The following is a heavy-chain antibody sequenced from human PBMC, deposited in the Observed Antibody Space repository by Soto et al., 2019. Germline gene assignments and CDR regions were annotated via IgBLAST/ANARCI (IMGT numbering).Heavy chain of an antibody. CDR3: ARVGVVATWDLFDF. CDR1: GFSFTSYA. Sequence: QVQLVESGGGVVQPGGSLRLSCTASGFSFTSYAMHWVRQAPGKGLEWVALILYDENNKYYADSVKGRFTISRENSKHTLYLQMNSLRAEDTAVYYCARVGVVATWDLFDFWGQGTLVTVSS. V-gene: IGHV3-33*01. J-gene: IGHJ4*02. D-gene: IGHD5-12*01. CDR2: ILYDENNK.